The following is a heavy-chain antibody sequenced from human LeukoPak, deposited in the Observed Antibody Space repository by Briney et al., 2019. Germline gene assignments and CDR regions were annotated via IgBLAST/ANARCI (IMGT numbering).Heavy chain of an antibody. CDR1: GFTFSSYA. D-gene: IGHD2-15*01. CDR3: AKSQGYCSGGSCYSGTGAYSVGFDY. J-gene: IGHJ4*02. V-gene: IGHV3-23*01. Sequence: GGSLRLSCAASGFTFSSYAMSWVRQAPGKGLEWVSAISGSGGSTYYADSVKGRFTISRDNSKNTLYLQMNSLRAEDTAVYYCAKSQGYCSGGSCYSGTGAYSVGFDYWGQGTLVTVSS. CDR2: ISGSGGST.